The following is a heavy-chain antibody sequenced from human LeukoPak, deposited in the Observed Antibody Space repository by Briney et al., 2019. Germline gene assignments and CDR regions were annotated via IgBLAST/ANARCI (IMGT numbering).Heavy chain of an antibody. Sequence: SETLSLTCTVSGGSISSYYWSWIRQPPGKGLEWIRYIYYSGSTNYNPSLKSRVTISVDTSKNQFSLKLSSVTAADTAVYYCARVIYYDSSGYYSRYYYYYMDVWGKGTTVTVSS. V-gene: IGHV4-59*01. CDR1: GGSISSYY. D-gene: IGHD3-22*01. J-gene: IGHJ6*03. CDR3: ARVIYYDSSGYYSRYYYYYMDV. CDR2: IYYSGST.